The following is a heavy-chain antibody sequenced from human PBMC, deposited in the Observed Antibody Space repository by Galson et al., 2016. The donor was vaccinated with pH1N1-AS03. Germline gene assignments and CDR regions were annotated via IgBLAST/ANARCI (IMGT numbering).Heavy chain of an antibody. CDR3: ARVSGGSRLLIFDF. V-gene: IGHV3-11*04. D-gene: IGHD3-9*01. CDR1: GFTFSDYD. J-gene: IGHJ6*02. CDR2: ISSSSSPI. Sequence: SLRLSCAASGFTFSDYDMSWIRQAPGKGLEWVSSISSSSSPIYYADSVKGRFTTSRDNAKNSVYLQMNSLRAEDTAVYYCARVSGGSRLLIFDFWGQGTTVTVSS.